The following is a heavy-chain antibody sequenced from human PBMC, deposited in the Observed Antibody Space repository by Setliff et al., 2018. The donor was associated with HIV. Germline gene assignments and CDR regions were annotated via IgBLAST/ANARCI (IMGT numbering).Heavy chain of an antibody. CDR3: ARETRSFGGIDP. Sequence: PSETLSLTCAVYGGSFSGYYWSWIRQTPGKGLERIGEIDHSGGTKYNPSLKSRVTISLDTSKNQFSLKLSSVTAADTAMYYCARETRSFGGIDPWGQGTLVTVSS. CDR2: IDHSGGT. J-gene: IGHJ5*02. D-gene: IGHD2-15*01. V-gene: IGHV4-34*01. CDR1: GGSFSGYY.